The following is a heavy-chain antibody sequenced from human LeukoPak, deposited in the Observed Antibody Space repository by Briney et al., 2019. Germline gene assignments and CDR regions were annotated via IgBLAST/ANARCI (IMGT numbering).Heavy chain of an antibody. CDR1: GFTFDDYA. J-gene: IGHJ5*02. Sequence: GGSLRLSCAASGFTFDDYAMHWVRQAPGKGLEWVSGISWNSGSIGYADSVKGRFTISRDNAKNSLYLQMNSLRAEDTAVYYCAKDGAVVASGWFDPWGQGTLVTVSS. V-gene: IGHV3-9*01. D-gene: IGHD3-22*01. CDR2: ISWNSGSI. CDR3: AKDGAVVASGWFDP.